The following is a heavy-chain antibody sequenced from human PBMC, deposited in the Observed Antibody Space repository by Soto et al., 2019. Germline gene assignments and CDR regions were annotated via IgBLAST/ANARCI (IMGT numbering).Heavy chain of an antibody. CDR1: GFTFGDYA. CDR3: TRENYYDSSGYPDY. J-gene: IGHJ4*02. Sequence: HPGGSLRLSCTASGFTFGDYAMSWFRQAPGKGLEWVGFIRSKAYGGTTEYAASVKGRFTISRDDSKSIAYLQMNSLKTEDTAVYYCTRENYYDSSGYPDYWGQGTLVTVSS. CDR2: IRSKAYGGTT. V-gene: IGHV3-49*03. D-gene: IGHD3-22*01.